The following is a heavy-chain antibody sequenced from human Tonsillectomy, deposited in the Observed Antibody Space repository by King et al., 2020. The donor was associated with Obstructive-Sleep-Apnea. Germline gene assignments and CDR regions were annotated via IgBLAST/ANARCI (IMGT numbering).Heavy chain of an antibody. CDR1: GFTFGDYA. CDR3: SRDGSYGSGSLTNWFDP. V-gene: IGHV3-49*03. CDR2: VSSKPFGGTT. Sequence: VQLVESGGGLVQPGRSLRLSCTGSGFTFGDYAMTWFRQAPGRGLEGVGFVSSKPFGGTTDYAASVKGRFAISRDDSKKNAYLQMDSLKTEDTGLYCFSRDGSYGSGSLTNWFDPWGQGTLVTVS. J-gene: IGHJ5*02. D-gene: IGHD3-10*01.